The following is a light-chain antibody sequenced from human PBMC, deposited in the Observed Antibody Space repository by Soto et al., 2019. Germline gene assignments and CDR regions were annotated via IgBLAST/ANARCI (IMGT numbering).Light chain of an antibody. CDR3: QQYNTLWA. Sequence: DIQMTQSPSTLSAYVGDRVTITCRASQSFSRWLAWYQQKPGKPPKLLIYDVSRLESGVPSRFSGSDSGTEFTLTISRLQPEDVATYYCQQYNTLWAFGQGTKVDIK. J-gene: IGKJ1*01. CDR2: DVS. CDR1: QSFSRW. V-gene: IGKV1-5*01.